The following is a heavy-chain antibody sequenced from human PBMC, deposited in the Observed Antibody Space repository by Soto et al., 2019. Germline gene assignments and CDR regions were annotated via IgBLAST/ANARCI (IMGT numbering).Heavy chain of an antibody. D-gene: IGHD2-15*01. J-gene: IGHJ5*02. CDR2: IYYSGST. Sequence: SETLSLTCTVSGGSISSYYWSWIRQPPGKGLEWIGYIYYSGSTNYNPSLKSRVTISVDTSKNQFSLKLSSVTAADTAVYYCARVNRCSGGSCYSSWFDPWGQGTLVTVSS. CDR3: ARVNRCSGGSCYSSWFDP. V-gene: IGHV4-59*01. CDR1: GGSISSYY.